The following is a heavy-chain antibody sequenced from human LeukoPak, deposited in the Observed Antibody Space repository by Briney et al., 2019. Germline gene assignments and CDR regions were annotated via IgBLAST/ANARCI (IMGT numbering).Heavy chain of an antibody. CDR1: GFTFSSYA. V-gene: IGHV3-23*01. CDR3: ARDLNWGLDY. J-gene: IGHJ4*02. D-gene: IGHD7-27*01. Sequence: PGGSLRLSCAGSGFTFSSYAMTWVRQAPGKGLEWVSGISGSGGQIYYADSVKGRFSISRDNAKNSLYLQVNSLRAEDTAVYYCARDLNWGLDYWGQGTLVTVSS. CDR2: ISGSGGQI.